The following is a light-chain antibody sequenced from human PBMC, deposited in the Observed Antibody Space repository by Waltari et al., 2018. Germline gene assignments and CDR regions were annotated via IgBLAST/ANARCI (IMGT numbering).Light chain of an antibody. Sequence: EIVLTQSPATLSLSPGERATLSCRASQIVSSYLGWYQQKPGQAPRLLIYEASNRATGIPARFSGSGSGTDFTLTISSLEPEDFAVYYCQHRIDWPHTFGQGTKLEIK. CDR2: EAS. V-gene: IGKV3-11*01. J-gene: IGKJ2*01. CDR1: QIVSSY. CDR3: QHRIDWPHT.